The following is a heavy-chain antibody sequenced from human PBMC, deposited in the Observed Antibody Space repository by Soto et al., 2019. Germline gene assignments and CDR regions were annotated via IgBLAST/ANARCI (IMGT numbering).Heavy chain of an antibody. D-gene: IGHD3-3*01. J-gene: IGHJ6*02. CDR1: GGSISTSNYY. V-gene: IGHV4-39*01. CDR2: IHYSGNT. CDR3: ASTHYDFWSGYRYHYYGMDV. Sequence: SETLSLTCTVSGGSISTSNYYWGWIRQPPGNGLEWIGNIHYSGNTYYNPSLKGRVTISVDTSKNQFSLKLSSVTAADTAVFYCASTHYDFWSGYRYHYYGMDVWGQGTTVTVSS.